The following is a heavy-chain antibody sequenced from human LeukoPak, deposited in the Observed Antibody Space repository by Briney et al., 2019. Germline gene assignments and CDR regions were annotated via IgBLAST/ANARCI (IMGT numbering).Heavy chain of an antibody. V-gene: IGHV3-66*02. CDR3: ARVQYSRSWFPVPNFDC. D-gene: IGHD6-13*01. CDR1: GFTVSSNY. J-gene: IGHJ4*02. Sequence: GGSLRLSCAASGFTVSSNYMSWVRQAPGKGLEWLSVVYSGSDTYYADSVKGRLTVSRDNSKNTLYLQMSSLRPEDTAVYFCARVQYSRSWFPVPNFDCWGQGTLVTVSS. CDR2: VYSGSDT.